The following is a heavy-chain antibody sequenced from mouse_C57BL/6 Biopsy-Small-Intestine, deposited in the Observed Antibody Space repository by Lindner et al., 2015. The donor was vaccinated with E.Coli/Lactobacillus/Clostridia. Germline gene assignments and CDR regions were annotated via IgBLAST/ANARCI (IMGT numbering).Heavy chain of an antibody. J-gene: IGHJ3*01. CDR3: ARSTTMITAWFAY. Sequence: VQLQESGAELVRPGASVKLSCTASGFNIKDDYMHWVKQRPEQGLEWIGRIDPASGNTKYAPKFQDKATITADTSSNTAYLQLNSLTSEDTAVYYCARSTTMITAWFAYWGQGTLVTVSA. CDR1: GFNIKDDY. V-gene: IGHV14-3*01. D-gene: IGHD2-4*01. CDR2: IDPASGNT.